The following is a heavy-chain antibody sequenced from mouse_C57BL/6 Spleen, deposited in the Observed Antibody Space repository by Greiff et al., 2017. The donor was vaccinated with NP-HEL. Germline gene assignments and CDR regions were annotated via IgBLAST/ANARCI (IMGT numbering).Heavy chain of an antibody. CDR3: ARVTTVVLDY. J-gene: IGHJ2*01. Sequence: VQLQQPGAELVKPGASVKLSCKASGYTFTSYWMHWVKQRPGQGLEWIGVIHPNSGSTNYNEKFKSKATLTVDKSSSTAYMQLSSLTSEDSAVYYCARVTTVVLDYWGQGTTLTVSS. CDR2: IHPNSGST. D-gene: IGHD1-1*01. CDR1: GYTFTSYW. V-gene: IGHV1-64*01.